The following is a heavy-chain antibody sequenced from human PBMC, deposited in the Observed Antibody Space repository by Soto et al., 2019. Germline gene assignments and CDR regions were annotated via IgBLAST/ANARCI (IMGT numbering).Heavy chain of an antibody. CDR3: TRAAIRGELLEY. CDR1: GFAFNNYG. CDR2: IWHDGSNK. Sequence: QVQLVESGRGVVQPGRSLRLSCAASGFAFNNYGMHWVRQAPGKGLEWVALIWHDGSNKGYADSVKGRFTISRDNSKNTLNLQMNSLRVEDTAVYYCTRAAIRGELLEYWGQGTQVTVSS. D-gene: IGHD1-26*01. J-gene: IGHJ4*02. V-gene: IGHV3-33*01.